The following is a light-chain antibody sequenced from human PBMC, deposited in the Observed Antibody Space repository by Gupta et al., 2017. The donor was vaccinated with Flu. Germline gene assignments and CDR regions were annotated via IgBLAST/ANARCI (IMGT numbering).Light chain of an antibody. CDR1: QGISSY. CDR3: QQDYSYPRT. V-gene: IGKV1-8*01. Sequence: AIRTTQSPSSFSASTGDRVTITCRASQGISSYLAWYQQKPGKAPKLLIYAASTLQSGVPSRFSGSGSGTDFTLTISCLQSEDFATYYCQQDYSYPRTFGQGTKVEIK. CDR2: AAS. J-gene: IGKJ1*01.